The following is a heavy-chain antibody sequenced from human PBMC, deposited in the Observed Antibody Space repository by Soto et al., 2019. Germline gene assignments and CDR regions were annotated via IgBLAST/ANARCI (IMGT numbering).Heavy chain of an antibody. Sequence: GGSMIDSWASSAFKISNYSMILVRPTPGKGLEWVSSISDNGGTTYYADSAKGRFTISRDNSKNTLYLQMNSLSAEDTAVYYCAKDPQQLIVYFDYWGQGTQVTVSS. V-gene: IGHV3-23*01. D-gene: IGHD6-13*01. CDR1: AFKISNYS. CDR3: AKDPQQLIVYFDY. J-gene: IGHJ4*02. CDR2: ISDNGGTT.